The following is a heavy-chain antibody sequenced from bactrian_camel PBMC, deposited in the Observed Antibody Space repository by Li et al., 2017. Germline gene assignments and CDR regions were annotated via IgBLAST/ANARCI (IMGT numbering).Heavy chain of an antibody. D-gene: IGHD5*01. J-gene: IGHJ6*01. Sequence: VQLVESGGGLVQPGGTLRLSCAASGFTFSSYGMSWVRQAPGKGLELLSTIDGGGGWKYYADSVKGRFTISRDNAKNTLYLQLNSLKTEDTAMYYCAKDSWVGGGADFGYWGQGTQVTVS. V-gene: IGHV3S40*01. CDR2: IDGGGGWK. CDR1: GFTFSSYG. CDR3: AKDSWVGGGADFGY.